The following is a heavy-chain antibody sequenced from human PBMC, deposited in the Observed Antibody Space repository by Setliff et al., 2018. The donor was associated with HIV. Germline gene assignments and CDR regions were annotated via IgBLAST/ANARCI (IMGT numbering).Heavy chain of an antibody. CDR2: IYHSEYT. Sequence: PSETLSLTCAVSGGSISSDNWWPWVRQAPGKGLEWIGEIYHSEYTNYNPSLKSRVSMSVDKSKNQFSVKLTSVTAADTAVYYCARGHCSGTNCYGVDYYGMDVWGQGTTVTVSS. CDR3: ARGHCSGTNCYGVDYYGMDV. CDR1: GGSISSDNW. D-gene: IGHD2-2*01. J-gene: IGHJ6*02. V-gene: IGHV4-4*02.